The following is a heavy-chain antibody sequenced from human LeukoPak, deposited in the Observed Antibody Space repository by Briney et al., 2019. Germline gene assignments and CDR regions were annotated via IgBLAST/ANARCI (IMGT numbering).Heavy chain of an antibody. CDR3: GREDSTTVLSLDH. CDR2: ISGRGDRT. D-gene: IGHD4-17*01. Sequence: GGSLRLSCAASGFPFSTYSMTWVRQAPGKGMEWVSAISGRGDRTYYAESVKGRFTISRDNSKNTVSLQMNSLRAEDTAVYYCGREDSTTVLSLDHWGQGTPVIVSS. CDR1: GFPFSTYS. V-gene: IGHV3-23*01. J-gene: IGHJ4*02.